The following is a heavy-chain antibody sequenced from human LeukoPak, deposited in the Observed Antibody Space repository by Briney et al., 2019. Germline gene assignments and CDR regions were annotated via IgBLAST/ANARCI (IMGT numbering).Heavy chain of an antibody. J-gene: IGHJ4*02. D-gene: IGHD3-22*01. CDR2: INHSGST. CDR1: GGSFSGYY. Sequence: SETLPLTCAVYGGSFSGYYWSWIRQPPGKGLEWIGEINHSGSTNYNPSLKSRVTISVDTSKNQFSLKLSSVTAADTAVYYCARSGQLYYYDSSGQTFDYWGQGTLVTVSS. V-gene: IGHV4-34*01. CDR3: ARSGQLYYYDSSGQTFDY.